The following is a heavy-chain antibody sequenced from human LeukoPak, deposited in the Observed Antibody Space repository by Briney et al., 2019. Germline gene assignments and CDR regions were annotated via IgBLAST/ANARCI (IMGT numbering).Heavy chain of an antibody. CDR3: AREHCSSTSCSYFDY. J-gene: IGHJ4*02. V-gene: IGHV3-48*03. CDR1: GFTFSSYE. CDR2: SSSSGSTI. D-gene: IGHD2-2*01. Sequence: GGSLRLSCAASGFTFSSYEMNWVRQAPGKGLEWVSYSSSSGSTIYYADSVKGRFTISRDSAKNSLYLQMNSLRAEDTAVYYCAREHCSSTSCSYFDYWGQGTLVTVSS.